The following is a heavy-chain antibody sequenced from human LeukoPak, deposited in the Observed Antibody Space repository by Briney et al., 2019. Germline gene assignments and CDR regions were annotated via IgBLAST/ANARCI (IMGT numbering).Heavy chain of an antibody. CDR3: ARAMTTVTTGLYFDY. Sequence: GGSLRLSCAASGFTFSSYAMSWVRQAPGKGLGWVSAISGSGGSTYYADSVKGRFTISRDSSKNTLYLQMNCLRAEDTAVYYCARAMTTVTTGLYFDYWGQGTLVTVSS. CDR1: GFTFSSYA. J-gene: IGHJ4*02. V-gene: IGHV3-23*01. CDR2: ISGSGGST. D-gene: IGHD4-17*01.